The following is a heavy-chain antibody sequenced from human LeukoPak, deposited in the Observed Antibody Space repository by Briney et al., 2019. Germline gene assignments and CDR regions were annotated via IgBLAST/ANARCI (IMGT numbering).Heavy chain of an antibody. V-gene: IGHV2-70*04. J-gene: IGHJ4*02. D-gene: IGHD6-13*01. CDR2: IDWDDDK. Sequence: ASGPTLVNXTETLTLTYTFSGFSLSTSGMRVSWIRQPPGKALEWLARIDWDDDKFYSTSLKTRLTISKDTSKNQVVLTVTNIDPVDTATYYCARSPVGYFDYWGQGTLVTVSS. CDR3: ARSPVGYFDY. CDR1: GFSLSTSGMR.